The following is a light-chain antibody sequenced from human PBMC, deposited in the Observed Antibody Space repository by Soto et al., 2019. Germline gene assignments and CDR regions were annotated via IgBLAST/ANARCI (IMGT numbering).Light chain of an antibody. CDR2: GAS. J-gene: IGKJ4*01. CDR3: QQFNAYPLT. Sequence: DIQLTQSPSFLSASVGDRVTISCRASQGISDYLAWYHQKHGKAPKLVIYGASTLQSVLPSRFSGSASGTEFAITISRLQPEDLATYVCQQFNAYPLTFGGGTKL. CDR1: QGISDY. V-gene: IGKV1-9*01.